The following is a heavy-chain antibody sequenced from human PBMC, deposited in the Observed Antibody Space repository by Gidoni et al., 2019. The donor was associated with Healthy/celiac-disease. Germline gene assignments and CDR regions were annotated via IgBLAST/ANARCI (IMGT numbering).Heavy chain of an antibody. D-gene: IGHD3-10*01. CDR2: IIPIFGTA. CDR1: GGTFSSYA. J-gene: IGHJ6*02. Sequence: QVQLVQSGAEVKKPGSSVKVSCKASGGTFSSYAISWVRQAPGQGLEWMGGIIPIFGTANYAQKFQGRVTITADESTSTAYMELSSLRSEDTAVYYCARPDYYGSGSYSDYYGMDVWGQGTTVTVSS. V-gene: IGHV1-69*01. CDR3: ARPDYYGSGSYSDYYGMDV.